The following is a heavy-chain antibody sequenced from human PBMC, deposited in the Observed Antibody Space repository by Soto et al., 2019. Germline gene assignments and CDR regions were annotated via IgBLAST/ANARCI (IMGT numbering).Heavy chain of an antibody. CDR2: INTNTGNP. V-gene: IGHV7-4-1*01. D-gene: IGHD5-18*01. Sequence: QVQLVQSGSELKKPGASVKVSCKASGYTFTSYAMNWVRQAPGQGLEWMGWINTNTGNPTYAQGFTGQFVFSLDTPVSTAYLQFCSLKAEDTAVYYCARERYSYGTRQIDYWGQGTLVTVSA. J-gene: IGHJ4*02. CDR3: ARERYSYGTRQIDY. CDR1: GYTFTSYA.